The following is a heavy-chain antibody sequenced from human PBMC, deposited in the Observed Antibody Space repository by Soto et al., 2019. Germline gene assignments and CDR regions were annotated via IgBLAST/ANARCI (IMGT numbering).Heavy chain of an antibody. V-gene: IGHV3-33*01. CDR2: IWYDGSNK. CDR3: ASESHHHDAFDI. Sequence: HVQLVESGGGVVQPGRSLRLSCAASGFTFSDYGMHWVRQAPGKGLEWVAVIWYDGSNKYYADSVKGRFTISRDNSRNTLYLQMNSLRTEDTAVYYCASESHHHDAFDIWGQGTMVTVSS. J-gene: IGHJ3*02. CDR1: GFTFSDYG.